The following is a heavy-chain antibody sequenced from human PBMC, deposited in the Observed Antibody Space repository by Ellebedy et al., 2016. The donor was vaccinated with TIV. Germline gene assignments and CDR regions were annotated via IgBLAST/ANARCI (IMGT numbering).Heavy chain of an antibody. CDR3: ARHDSSAYYLRYYYGMDV. CDR2: INSDGSIT. J-gene: IGHJ6*02. D-gene: IGHD3-22*01. CDR1: GFTFSGYC. V-gene: IGHV3-74*01. Sequence: PGGSLRLSCAASGFTFSGYCMHWVRQAPGKGLVWVSRINSDGSITSFADSVKGRFTISRDNAKNSLYLQMNSLRAEDTAVYYCARHDSSAYYLRYYYGMDVWGQGTTVTVSS.